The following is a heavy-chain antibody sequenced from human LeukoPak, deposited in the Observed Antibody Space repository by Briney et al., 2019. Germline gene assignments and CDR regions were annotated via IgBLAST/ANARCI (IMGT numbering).Heavy chain of an antibody. CDR2: IYYNGDT. CDR1: GGSISSSRSY. Sequence: SETLSLTCSVSGGSISSSRSYWGWVRQTPGKGLEWVGSIYYNGDTYYNPSFKSRVSMSVDTAKNQISLILTSVTAADTAVYYCSREGYSCPNWFDTWGQGTLVTVSS. V-gene: IGHV4-39*07. D-gene: IGHD4-11*01. J-gene: IGHJ5*02. CDR3: SREGYSCPNWFDT.